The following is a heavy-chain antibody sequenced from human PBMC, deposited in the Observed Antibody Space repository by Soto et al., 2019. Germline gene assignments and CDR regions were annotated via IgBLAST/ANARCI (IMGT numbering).Heavy chain of an antibody. CDR3: AKGLDTAMVYDAFDI. CDR1: GFTFSSYG. J-gene: IGHJ3*02. V-gene: IGHV3-30*18. Sequence: QVQLVESGGGVVQPGRSLRLSCAASGFTFSSYGMHWVRQAPGKGLEWVAVISYDGSNKYYADSVKGRFTISRDNSKNTLYLQMNSLRAEDTAVYYCAKGLDTAMVYDAFDIWGQGTMVTVSS. CDR2: ISYDGSNK. D-gene: IGHD5-18*01.